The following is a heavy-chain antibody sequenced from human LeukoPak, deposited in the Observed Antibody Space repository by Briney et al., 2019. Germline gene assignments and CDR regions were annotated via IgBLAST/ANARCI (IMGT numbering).Heavy chain of an antibody. J-gene: IGHJ6*03. CDR1: GGTFSNYA. Sequence: SVKVSCKASGGTFSNYAIGWVRQAPGQGLEWMGGVIPIFSTANYAQKFQGRVTITADRSTSTAYMELSSLRSEDTAVYYCARGDSSGYYYVDYYYYMDVWGKGTTVTVSS. CDR3: ARGDSSGYYYVDYYYYMDV. V-gene: IGHV1-69*06. CDR2: VIPIFSTA. D-gene: IGHD3-22*01.